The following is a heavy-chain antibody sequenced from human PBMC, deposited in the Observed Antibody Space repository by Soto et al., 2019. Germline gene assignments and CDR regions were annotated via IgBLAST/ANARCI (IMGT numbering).Heavy chain of an antibody. CDR1: GYTFTSYG. Sequence: GASVKISCKASGYTFTSYGISWVRQAPGQGLEGMGWISAYNGNTNYAQKLQGRVTMTTDTSTSTAYIELRSLRSDDTAVYYCARALGHTAMVHDAFDIWGQGTMVTVSS. D-gene: IGHD5-18*01. J-gene: IGHJ3*02. CDR3: ARALGHTAMVHDAFDI. CDR2: ISAYNGNT. V-gene: IGHV1-18*01.